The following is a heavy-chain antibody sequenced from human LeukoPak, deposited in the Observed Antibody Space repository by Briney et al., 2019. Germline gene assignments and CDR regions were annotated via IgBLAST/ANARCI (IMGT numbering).Heavy chain of an antibody. CDR1: GGSFSGYY. V-gene: IGHV4-34*01. D-gene: IGHD1-26*01. Sequence: SETLSLTCAVYGGSFSGYYWSWIRQPPGKGLEWIGEINHSGSTNYNPSLKSRATISVDTSKNQFSLKLSSVTAADTAVYYCARLSGSYFDYWGQGTLVTVSS. CDR3: ARLSGSYFDY. J-gene: IGHJ4*02. CDR2: INHSGST.